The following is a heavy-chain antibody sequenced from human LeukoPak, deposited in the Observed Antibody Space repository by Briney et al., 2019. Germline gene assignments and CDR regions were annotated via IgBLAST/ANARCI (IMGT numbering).Heavy chain of an antibody. D-gene: IGHD2-21*02. V-gene: IGHV4-34*01. CDR1: GGSFSGYY. CDR3: ARVGYCGGDCYPFDY. J-gene: IGHJ4*02. Sequence: SETLSLTCAIYGGSFSGYYWSWIRQPPGKGLEWIGEINHRGSTNYNPSLKSRDTISVDTSRNSFSLELSSVTAADTAVYYCARVGYCGGDCYPFDYWGQGTLTTISS. CDR2: INHRGST.